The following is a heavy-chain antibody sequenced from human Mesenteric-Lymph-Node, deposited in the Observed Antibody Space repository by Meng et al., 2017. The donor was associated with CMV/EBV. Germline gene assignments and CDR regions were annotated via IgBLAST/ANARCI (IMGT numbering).Heavy chain of an antibody. CDR1: GYTFTRYY. D-gene: IGHD6-13*01. Sequence: SCKASGYTFTRYYMHWVRQAPGQGLEWMGIINPSGGSTSYAQKFQGRVTMTRDTSTSTVYMELSSLRSEDTAVYYCARDFIAAALDYWGQGTLVTVSS. CDR2: INPSGGST. J-gene: IGHJ4*02. CDR3: ARDFIAAALDY. V-gene: IGHV1-46*01.